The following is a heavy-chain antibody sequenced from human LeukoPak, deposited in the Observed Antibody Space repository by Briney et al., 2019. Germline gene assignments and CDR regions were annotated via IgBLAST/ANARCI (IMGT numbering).Heavy chain of an antibody. CDR3: ARDACSGGSCYYYYGMDV. V-gene: IGHV3-7*01. Sequence: PGGSLRLSCAASGFTFSSYWMSWVRQAPGKGLEWVANIKQDGSEKYYVDSVKGRFTISRDNAKNSLYLQMNSLRAEDTAVYYCARDACSGGSCYYYYGMDVWGQGTTVTVSS. CDR1: GFTFSSYW. D-gene: IGHD2-15*01. CDR2: IKQDGSEK. J-gene: IGHJ6*02.